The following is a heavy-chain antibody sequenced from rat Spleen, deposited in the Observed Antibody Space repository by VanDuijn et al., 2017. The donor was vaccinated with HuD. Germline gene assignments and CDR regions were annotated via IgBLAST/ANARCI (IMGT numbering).Heavy chain of an antibody. CDR2: IGTGGVNT. V-gene: IGHV5S14*01. CDR3: ARHNSGYGVMDA. Sequence: EVQLVESGGGLVQPGRSLKLSCAASGFTFSDSVMAWVRQTPTKGLEWVASIGTGGVNTYYRDSVKGRFTISRDDAKNTQYLQMDSLRSEDTATYYCARHNSGYGVMDAWGQGASVTVSS. J-gene: IGHJ4*01. CDR1: GFTFSDSV. D-gene: IGHD4-3*01.